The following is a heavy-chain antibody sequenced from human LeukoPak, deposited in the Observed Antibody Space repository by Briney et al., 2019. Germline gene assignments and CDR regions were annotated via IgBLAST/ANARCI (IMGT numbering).Heavy chain of an antibody. CDR2: ISGSGGST. V-gene: IGHV3-23*01. Sequence: GGSLRLSCAASGFTFSSFAMSWVRQAPGKGLEWVSAISGSGGSTYYADSVKGRFTISRDNSKNTLYLQMNSLRAEDTAVYYCAKVFSSLPAEYFQHWGEGTLVTVSS. J-gene: IGHJ1*01. D-gene: IGHD2-15*01. CDR3: AKVFSSLPAEYFQH. CDR1: GFTFSSFA.